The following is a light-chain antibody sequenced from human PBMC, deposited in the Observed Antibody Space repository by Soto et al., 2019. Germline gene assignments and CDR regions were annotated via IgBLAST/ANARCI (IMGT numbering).Light chain of an antibody. CDR2: GAS. CDR1: QSVGSIY. CDR3: QTYGSAPPFT. Sequence: EIVLTQSPNTLSLSPGERATLSCRASQSVGSIYLAWYQQKPGQAPRLLIYGASSRATGIPDRFSGSGSGTDFTLTISSLESEDFGVYYWQTYGSAPPFTFGPGTKVDL. V-gene: IGKV3-20*01. J-gene: IGKJ3*01.